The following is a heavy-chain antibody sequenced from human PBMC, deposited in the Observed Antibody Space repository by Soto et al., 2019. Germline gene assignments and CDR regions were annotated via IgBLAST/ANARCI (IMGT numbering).Heavy chain of an antibody. CDR3: AITWRIPADFYYYGMDV. Sequence: ASVKVSCKASGYTFTSYGLSWVRQAPGQGLEWMGWINGCTGNTKYAQKFQGRVTMTKDTSTSTVYMDLSSLRSEDTAVYYCAITWRIPADFYYYGMDVWGQGTTVTVSS. CDR1: GYTFTSYG. D-gene: IGHD3-16*01. CDR2: INGCTGNT. V-gene: IGHV1-18*01. J-gene: IGHJ6*02.